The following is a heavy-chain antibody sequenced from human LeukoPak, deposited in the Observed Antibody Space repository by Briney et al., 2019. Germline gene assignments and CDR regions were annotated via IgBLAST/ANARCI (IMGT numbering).Heavy chain of an antibody. CDR1: GFTFSHYA. J-gene: IGHJ5*02. V-gene: IGHV3-23*01. D-gene: IGHD3-3*01. CDR3: AKDGTIFGVDSNWFDP. CDR2: ISGSSATT. Sequence: GGSLRLSCAASGFTFSHYAMSWVRQAPGKGPEWVSSISGSSATTYYADSVKGRFSISRNNSQNTLFLQMNSLRADDTAVYFCAKDGTIFGVDSNWFDPWGQGTLVTVPS.